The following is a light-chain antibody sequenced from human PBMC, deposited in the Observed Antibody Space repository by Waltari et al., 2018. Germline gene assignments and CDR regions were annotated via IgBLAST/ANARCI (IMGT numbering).Light chain of an antibody. Sequence: QSVLTQPASVSGSPGQSITISCSGTSSDVDSYNLVSWYQQHPGKVPKLILYEGNKRPSGVSNRFSGSKSGDTASLTISGLQAEDEAAYYCCSYVTSRTFVFGGGTKVSVL. CDR1: SSDVDSYNL. CDR2: EGN. V-gene: IGLV2-23*03. J-gene: IGLJ2*01. CDR3: CSYVTSRTFV.